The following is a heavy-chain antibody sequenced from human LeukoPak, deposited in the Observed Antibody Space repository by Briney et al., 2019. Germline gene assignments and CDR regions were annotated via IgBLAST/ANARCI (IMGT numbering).Heavy chain of an antibody. CDR1: GYTFTTYD. CDR3: ARGIRNLLYSDH. Sequence: GASVKVSCKAPGYTFTTYDITWVRQAPGQGLEWMGWMNPDSANTGYAQKFKGRVTMTRDTSISTAYMELDSLIFEDTAVYYCARGIRNLLYSDHWGQGTLITVSS. CDR2: MNPDSANT. J-gene: IGHJ4*02. V-gene: IGHV1-8*01. D-gene: IGHD1-14*01.